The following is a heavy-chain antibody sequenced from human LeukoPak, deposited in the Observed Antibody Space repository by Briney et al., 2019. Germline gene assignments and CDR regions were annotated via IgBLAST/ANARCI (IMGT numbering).Heavy chain of an antibody. V-gene: IGHV3-7*01. CDR1: GFTFSMYW. CDR3: ARVGGKDGHNLYYFDF. D-gene: IGHD5-24*01. J-gene: IGHJ4*02. Sequence: GGSLRLSCAASGFTFSMYWMSWVRQAPGKGLEWVANIKQDGSEKYYVDSVKGRFTISRDNAKNSLYLQMNSLRREDTAVYYGARVGGKDGHNLYYFDFWGQGTLVTVPS. CDR2: IKQDGSEK.